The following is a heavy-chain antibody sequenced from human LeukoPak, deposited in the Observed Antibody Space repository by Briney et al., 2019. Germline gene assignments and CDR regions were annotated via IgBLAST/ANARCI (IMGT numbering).Heavy chain of an antibody. CDR3: ARVGPRHYYDSSGYYSYYFDY. J-gene: IGHJ4*02. CDR2: ISQSGNT. D-gene: IGHD3-22*01. CDR1: GYSISSGYD. Sequence: SETLSLTCTVSGYSISSGYDWGWMRQAPGKGLEWLGSISQSGNTYNNPSLKSRVTLSVDTSKNQVSLKLTSVSAADTAVYYCARVGPRHYYDSSGYYSYYFDYWGQGTLVTVSS. V-gene: IGHV4-38-2*02.